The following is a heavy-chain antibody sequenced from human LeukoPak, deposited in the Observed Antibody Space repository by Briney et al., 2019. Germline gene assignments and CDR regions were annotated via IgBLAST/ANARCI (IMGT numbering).Heavy chain of an antibody. CDR3: ARAVIAVAGIGFDY. Sequence: SETLSLTCAVYGGSFSGYYWSWIRQPPGKGLEWIGEINHSGSTNYNPSLKSRVTISVETSKNQFSLKLSSVTAADTAVYYCARAVIAVAGIGFDYWGQGTLVTVSS. CDR2: INHSGST. J-gene: IGHJ4*02. D-gene: IGHD6-19*01. CDR1: GGSFSGYY. V-gene: IGHV4-34*01.